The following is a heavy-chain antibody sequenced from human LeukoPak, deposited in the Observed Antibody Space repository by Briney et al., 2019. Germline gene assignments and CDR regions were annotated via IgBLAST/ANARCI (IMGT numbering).Heavy chain of an antibody. J-gene: IGHJ4*02. Sequence: GGSLRLSCAASGFTVSSNYMSWVRQAPGKGLDWVSLIDSSGTTYYGDSVKGRFTISRDNSKNTLYLQMNSLRAEDTAVYYCAKTLHYGHYGKFDYWGQGTLVTISS. CDR1: GFTVSSNY. CDR3: AKTLHYGHYGKFDY. V-gene: IGHV3-66*01. D-gene: IGHD4-17*01. CDR2: IDSSGTT.